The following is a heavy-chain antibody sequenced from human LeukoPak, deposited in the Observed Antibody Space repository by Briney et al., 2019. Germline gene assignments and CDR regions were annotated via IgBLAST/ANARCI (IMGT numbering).Heavy chain of an antibody. CDR3: AKDRVVLIWFAPGYYFDD. Sequence: PGGSLRLSCAASGFTFDDYIMHWVRQAPGKGLEWVSLVSWDGDTTYYADSVKGRLTISRDNSKNSLYLQMNSLRTEDTALYYCAKDRVVLIWFAPGYYFDDWGQGTLVTVSS. V-gene: IGHV3-43*01. D-gene: IGHD3-10*01. CDR2: VSWDGDTT. J-gene: IGHJ4*02. CDR1: GFTFDDYI.